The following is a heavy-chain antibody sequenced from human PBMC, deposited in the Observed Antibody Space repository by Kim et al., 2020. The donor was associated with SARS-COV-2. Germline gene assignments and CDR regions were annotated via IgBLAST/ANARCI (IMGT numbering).Heavy chain of an antibody. J-gene: IGHJ4*02. D-gene: IGHD3-9*01. CDR3: ARDLRLRYLPHGGAEIDY. CDR2: ISSSSSYI. Sequence: GGSLRLSCAASGFTFSSYSMNWVRQAPGKGLEWVSSISSSSSYIYYADSVKGRFTISRDNAKNSLYLQMNSLRAEDTAVYYCARDLRLRYLPHGGAEIDYWGQGTLVTVSS. V-gene: IGHV3-21*01. CDR1: GFTFSSYS.